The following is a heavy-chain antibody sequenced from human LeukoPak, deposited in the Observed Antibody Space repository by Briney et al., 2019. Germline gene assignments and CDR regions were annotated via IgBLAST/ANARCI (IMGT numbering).Heavy chain of an antibody. V-gene: IGHV3-48*01. CDR1: GFTFSSYS. CDR2: ISSSSSTI. J-gene: IGHJ6*03. CDR3: ARRIAVAWDYYMDV. Sequence: GGSLRLSCAASGFTFSSYSMNWVRQAPGKGLEWVSYISSSSSTIYYADSVKGRFTISRDNAKNSLYLQMNSLRAEDTAVYYCARRIAVAWDYYMDVWGKGTTVTVSS. D-gene: IGHD6-19*01.